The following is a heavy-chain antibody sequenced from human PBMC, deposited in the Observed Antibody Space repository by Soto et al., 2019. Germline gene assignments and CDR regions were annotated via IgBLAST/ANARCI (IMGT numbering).Heavy chain of an antibody. CDR3: ARSQWDYDVLTGRLWGAFDI. J-gene: IGHJ3*02. Sequence: QLQLQESGSGLVKPSQTLSLTCAVSGGSISSGGYSWSWIRLPPGKRLEWICNIYHGGGTYYNPSRNRRVTISIDKSKIQFSLRLTSVTAAGTAVYYCARSQWDYDVLTGRLWGAFDIWGPGTMVTVSS. CDR1: GGSISSGGYS. CDR2: IYHGGGT. D-gene: IGHD3-9*01. V-gene: IGHV4-30-2*01.